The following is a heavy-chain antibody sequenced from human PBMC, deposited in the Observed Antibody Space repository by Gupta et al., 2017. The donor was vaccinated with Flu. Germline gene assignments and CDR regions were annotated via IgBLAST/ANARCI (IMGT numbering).Heavy chain of an antibody. CDR2: ISGSGGST. CDR1: GFTFSRYA. J-gene: IGHJ4*02. CDR3: AKGRYYDFWSGYVFDY. D-gene: IGHD3-3*01. Sequence: EVQLLESGGGLVQPGGSLRLSCAASGFTFSRYAMSWVRQAPGKGLEWVSAISGSGGSTYYADSVKGRFTISRDNSKNTLYLQMNSLRAEDTAVYYCAKGRYYDFWSGYVFDYWGQGTLVTVSS. V-gene: IGHV3-23*01.